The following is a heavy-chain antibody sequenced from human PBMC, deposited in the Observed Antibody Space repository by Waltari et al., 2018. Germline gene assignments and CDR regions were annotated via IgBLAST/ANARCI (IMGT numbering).Heavy chain of an antibody. J-gene: IGHJ4*02. CDR3: ARHLYSIDYLELGN. V-gene: IGHV3-23*01. CDR1: GFGFIPGA. D-gene: IGHD3-22*01. CDR2: ISDSGVIA. Sequence: EVHLLESGGGLAQPGGSLRLSCVGSGFGFIPGAVSWVRQGPGKGLEWVSGISDSGVIAKYADSVKGRLTVSRDNSKNSVFLQLNSLRAEDTAIYYCARHLYSIDYLELGNWGQGTLVTVSS.